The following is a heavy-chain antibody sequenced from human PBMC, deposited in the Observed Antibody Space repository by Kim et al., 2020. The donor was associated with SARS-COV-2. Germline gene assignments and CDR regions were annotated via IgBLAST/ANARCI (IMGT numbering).Heavy chain of an antibody. D-gene: IGHD6-13*01. CDR3: ASRGYYIDF. CDR2: STI. V-gene: IGHV3-48*02. J-gene: IGHJ4*02. Sequence: STICFADSVEGRFTSSRDNAQNSVSLQMNSLRDEDTAMYYCASRGYYIDFWGQGTLVTVSS.